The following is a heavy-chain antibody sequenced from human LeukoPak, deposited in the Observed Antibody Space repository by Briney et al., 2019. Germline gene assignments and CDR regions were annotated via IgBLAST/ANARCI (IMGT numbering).Heavy chain of an antibody. D-gene: IGHD2-21*01. CDR2: IKQDGSLE. V-gene: IGHV3-7*01. J-gene: IGHJ4*02. Sequence: GGSLRLSCVASGFTFENYWMHWVRQAPGKGPEWAANIKQDGSLEHYMDSVKGRFTISRDNAKNSLILQMDSLRAEDTAVYYCARWTGVIDSWGQGTLVTVSS. CDR3: ARWTGVIDS. CDR1: GFTFENYW.